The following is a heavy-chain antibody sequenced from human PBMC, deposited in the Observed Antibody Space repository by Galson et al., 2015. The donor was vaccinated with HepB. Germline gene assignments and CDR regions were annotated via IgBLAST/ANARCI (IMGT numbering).Heavy chain of an antibody. J-gene: IGHJ4*02. CDR1: GFTFDDYA. D-gene: IGHD3-3*01. CDR2: ISWNRGSI. V-gene: IGHV3-9*01. Sequence: SLRLSCAASGFTFDDYAMHWVRQAPGKGLEWVSGISWNRGSIGYADSVKGRFTISRDNAKNSLYLQMNSLRAEDTAVYYCARGRRWGFLDYWGQGTLVTVSS. CDR3: ARGRRWGFLDY.